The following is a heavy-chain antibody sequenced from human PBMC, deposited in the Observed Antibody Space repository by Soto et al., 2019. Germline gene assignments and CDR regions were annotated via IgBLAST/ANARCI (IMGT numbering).Heavy chain of an antibody. CDR2: INAGNGNT. CDR1: GYTFTSYA. J-gene: IGHJ6*03. Sequence: ASVKVSCKASGYTFTSYAMHWVRQAPGQRLEWMGWINAGNGNTKYSQKFQGRVTITRDTSASTAYMELSSLRSEDTAVYYCARVQCSGGSCYSSDYYYMDVWGKGTTVTVSS. D-gene: IGHD2-15*01. V-gene: IGHV1-3*01. CDR3: ARVQCSGGSCYSSDYYYMDV.